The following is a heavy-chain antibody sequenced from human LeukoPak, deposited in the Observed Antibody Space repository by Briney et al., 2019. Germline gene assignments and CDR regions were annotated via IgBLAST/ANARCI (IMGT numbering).Heavy chain of an antibody. D-gene: IGHD2-8*01. J-gene: IGHJ4*02. CDR2: IYGGGNT. V-gene: IGHV3-53*01. CDR1: WFIATSNY. Sequence: GGSLRLSCSFSWFIATSNYMAWVRQSPGKGLQWISFIYGGGNTLYADSVRDRFSISRDNSKSTLYLQMSSLRVEDTAVYYCATGGRSGMAFDFWGQGTLVTVSS. CDR3: ATGGRSGMAFDF.